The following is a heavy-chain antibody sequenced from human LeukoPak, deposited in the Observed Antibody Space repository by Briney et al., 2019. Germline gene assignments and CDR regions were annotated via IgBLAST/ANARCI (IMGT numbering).Heavy chain of an antibody. CDR3: ARDIGSAARGR. CDR1: GFTFSSYW. V-gene: IGHV3-7*05. Sequence: GGSLRLSCTASGFTFSSYWMSWVRQPPGKGLEWVANIEQDGSEKYYVDSVKVRFTISRDNAKNSLYLQMNSLRAEDTAVYYCARDIGSAARGRWGQGTLVTVSS. J-gene: IGHJ4*02. D-gene: IGHD6-13*01. CDR2: IEQDGSEK.